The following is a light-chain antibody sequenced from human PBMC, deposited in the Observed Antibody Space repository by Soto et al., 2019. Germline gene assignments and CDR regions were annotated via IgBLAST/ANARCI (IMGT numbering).Light chain of an antibody. J-gene: IGKJ1*01. Sequence: SVMTHSQATVAVSPGERGTLSCRASHVVIANFLAWYQQKPGQAPRLLIHGASTRATGIPDRFSGSGSGTDFTLTINRLEPEDSAVYFCQHYGTTSATFGQGTKVDI. CDR1: HVVIANF. CDR2: GAS. V-gene: IGKV3-20*01. CDR3: QHYGTTSAT.